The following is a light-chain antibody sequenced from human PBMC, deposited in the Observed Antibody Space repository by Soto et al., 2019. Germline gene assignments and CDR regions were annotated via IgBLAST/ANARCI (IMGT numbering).Light chain of an antibody. CDR3: QHYKNWPLYT. CDR1: QSVSSN. CDR2: GAS. V-gene: IGKV3-15*01. Sequence: EIVMTQSPVTLSVSPGERATLSCRASQSVSSNLAWYQQKPGQAPRLLIYGASTRATGVPARFSGSGSGTEFTLTIGSLQSEDSAVYYCQHYKNWPLYTFGQGTKLEIK. J-gene: IGKJ2*01.